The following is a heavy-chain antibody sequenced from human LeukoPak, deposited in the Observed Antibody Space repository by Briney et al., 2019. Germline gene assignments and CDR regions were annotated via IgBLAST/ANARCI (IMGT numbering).Heavy chain of an antibody. J-gene: IGHJ4*02. CDR3: TSTRDDYYGSGTLIDY. Sequence: GGSLRLSCAASGFTFSGSAMHWVRQASGKGLEWVGRIRSKANSYATAYAASVKGRFTISRDDSKNTAYLQMNSLKTEDTAVYYCTSTRDDYYGSGTLIDYWGQGTLVTVSS. V-gene: IGHV3-73*01. CDR2: IRSKANSYAT. D-gene: IGHD3-10*01. CDR1: GFTFSGSA.